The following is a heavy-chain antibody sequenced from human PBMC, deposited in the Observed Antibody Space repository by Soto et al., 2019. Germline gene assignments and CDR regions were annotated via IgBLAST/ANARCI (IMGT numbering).Heavy chain of an antibody. CDR1: GCTFTSYY. J-gene: IGHJ4*02. D-gene: IGHD4-17*01. Sequence: ASVKVSCKASGCTFTSYYMHWVRQAPGQGLEWMGIINPSCGSTNYAQKFQGWVTMTRDTSISTAYMELSRLRSDDTAVYYCARSGTTVTYDYWGQGTLVTVSS. V-gene: IGHV1-2*04. CDR3: ARSGTTVTYDY. CDR2: INPSCGST.